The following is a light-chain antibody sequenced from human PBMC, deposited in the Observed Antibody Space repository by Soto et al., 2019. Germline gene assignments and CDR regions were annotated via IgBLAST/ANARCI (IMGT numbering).Light chain of an antibody. V-gene: IGLV2-14*03. Sequence: QSALTQPASVSGCPGQSITISCTGTSSDIGRYTYVSWYQQHPGKAPKLMIYDVSDRPSGVSNRFSGSKSGNTASLTISGLQTADEADYYCSSYTSSSALVVFGTGTKVTVL. CDR1: SSDIGRYTY. J-gene: IGLJ1*01. CDR3: SSYTSSSALVV. CDR2: DVS.